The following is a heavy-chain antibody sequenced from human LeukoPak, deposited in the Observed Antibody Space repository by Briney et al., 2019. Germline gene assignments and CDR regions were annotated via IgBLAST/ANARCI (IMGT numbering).Heavy chain of an antibody. CDR1: GFTFSSYS. CDR2: ISSTGNTI. Sequence: PGGSLRLSCAASGFTFSSYSMNWVRQAPGKGLEGVSYISSTGNTIYYADSVKGRFTISRDSARNSLYLQMNSLRAEDTAVYYCARDVDWCFDLWGRGTLVTVSS. V-gene: IGHV3-48*01. CDR3: ARDVDWCFDL. J-gene: IGHJ2*01.